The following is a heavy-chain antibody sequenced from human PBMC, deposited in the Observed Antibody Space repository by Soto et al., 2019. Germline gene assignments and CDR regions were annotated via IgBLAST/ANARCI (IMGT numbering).Heavy chain of an antibody. Sequence: GSLRLSCTASGFTFSNSAMTWVRQAPGKGLEWVSIISASGRSTYHAASVKGRFTISRDNSKNTLYLQMNSLRAEDTAVYFCAKDMDILMMYYFDYWGQGALVTVSS. CDR2: ISASGRST. D-gene: IGHD5-12*01. CDR1: GFTFSNSA. V-gene: IGHV3-23*01. CDR3: AKDMDILMMYYFDY. J-gene: IGHJ4*02.